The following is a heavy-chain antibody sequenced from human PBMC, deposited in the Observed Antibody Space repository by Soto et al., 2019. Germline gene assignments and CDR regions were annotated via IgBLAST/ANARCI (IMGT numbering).Heavy chain of an antibody. D-gene: IGHD3-10*01. CDR3: AKVSRKGSAIDFDY. J-gene: IGHJ4*02. V-gene: IGHV1-8*01. Sequence: QVQLVQSGAELKKPGASVKVSCKASGYTFSNYDMNWVRQATGQGPEWIGWVNPNNGDTGYAQKFQGRVTLTTDISTTTAYRKLTSLRSEDTAISYCAKVSRKGSAIDFDYWGQGTLITVSS. CDR2: VNPNNGDT. CDR1: GYTFSNYD.